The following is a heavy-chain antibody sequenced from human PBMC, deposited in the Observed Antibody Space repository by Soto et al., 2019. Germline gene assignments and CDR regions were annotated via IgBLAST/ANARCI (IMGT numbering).Heavy chain of an antibody. J-gene: IGHJ4*02. CDR3: ARDHHYYDSSGYYSFDY. CDR2: IIPIFGTA. CDR1: GGTFSSYA. V-gene: IGHV1-69*01. D-gene: IGHD3-22*01. Sequence: QVQLVQSGAEVKKPGSSVKVSCKASGGTFSSYAISWVRQAPGQGLEWMGGIIPIFGTANYAQKFQGRVTITADESTSTAYIELSSLRSEDTAVYYCARDHHYYDSSGYYSFDYWGQGTLVTVSS.